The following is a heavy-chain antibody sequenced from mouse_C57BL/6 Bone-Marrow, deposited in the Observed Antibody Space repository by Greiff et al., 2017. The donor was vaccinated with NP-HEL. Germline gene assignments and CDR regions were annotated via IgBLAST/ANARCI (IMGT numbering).Heavy chain of an antibody. V-gene: IGHV1-81*01. Sequence: QVQLQQSGAELARPGASVKLSFKASGYTFTSYGISWVKQRTGQGLEWIGEIYPRSGNTYYNEKFKGKATLTADKSSSTAYMELRSLTSEDSAVYFCAREVLWFAYWGQGTLVTVSA. J-gene: IGHJ3*01. CDR1: GYTFTSYG. CDR3: AREVLWFAY. CDR2: IYPRSGNT. D-gene: IGHD2-14*01.